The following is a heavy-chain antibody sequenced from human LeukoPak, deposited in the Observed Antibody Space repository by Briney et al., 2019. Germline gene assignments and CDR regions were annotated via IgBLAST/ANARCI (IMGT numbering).Heavy chain of an antibody. Sequence: GGSLRLSCAASGFTFNNAWMTWVRQAPGKGLEWVARIKSKTDGGTTDYATPVKGRFTISRDDSKTTLYLQMDGLKTEDTAVYYCTTDPWYSVMKWGQGTLVTVSS. CDR2: IKSKTDGGTT. CDR1: GFTFNNAW. J-gene: IGHJ4*02. CDR3: TTDPWYSVMK. V-gene: IGHV3-15*01. D-gene: IGHD2-15*01.